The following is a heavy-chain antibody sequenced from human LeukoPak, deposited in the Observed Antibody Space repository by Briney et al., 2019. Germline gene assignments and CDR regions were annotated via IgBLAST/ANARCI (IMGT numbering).Heavy chain of an antibody. V-gene: IGHV3-30-3*01. J-gene: IGHJ4*02. Sequence: QPGGSLRLSCAASGFTVSTKDMNWVRQAPGKGLEWVAVISYDGSNKYYADSVKGRFTISRDNSKNTLYLQMNSLRAEDTAVYYCARDRGWNYYFDYWGQGTLVTVSS. CDR2: ISYDGSNK. CDR3: ARDRGWNYYFDY. CDR1: GFTVSTKD. D-gene: IGHD1-7*01.